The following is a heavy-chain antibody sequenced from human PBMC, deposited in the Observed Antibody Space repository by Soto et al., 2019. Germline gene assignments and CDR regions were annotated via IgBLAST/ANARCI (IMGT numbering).Heavy chain of an antibody. Sequence: ASVKVSCKASGYTFTSYYMHWVRQAPGQGLEWMGIINPSGGSTSYAQKFQGRVTMTRDTSTSTVYMELSSLRSEDTAVYYCAKGFIVVVPAAMPPFDPWGQGTLVTVSS. D-gene: IGHD2-2*01. CDR1: GYTFTSYY. V-gene: IGHV1-46*03. CDR2: INPSGGST. J-gene: IGHJ5*02. CDR3: AKGFIVVVPAAMPPFDP.